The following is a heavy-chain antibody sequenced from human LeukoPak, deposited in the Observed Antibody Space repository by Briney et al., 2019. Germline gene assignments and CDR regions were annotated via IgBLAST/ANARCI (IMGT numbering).Heavy chain of an antibody. CDR1: RFIFSSSL. D-gene: IGHD2-8*01. CDR2: ISGNGGST. V-gene: IGHV3-64D*09. CDR3: VKDNGQGGFDS. Sequence: GGSLRLSCSSSRFIFSSSLMFWVRQAPGKGLEYVAAISGNGGSTYHSDTVYGRFTISRDNSKNTLYLQMTSLRAEDTALYYCVKDNGQGGFDSWGQGTLVTVSA. J-gene: IGHJ4*02.